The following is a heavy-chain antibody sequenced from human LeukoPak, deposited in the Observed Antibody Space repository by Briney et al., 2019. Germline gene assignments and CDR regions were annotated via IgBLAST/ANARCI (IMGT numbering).Heavy chain of an antibody. Sequence: PSGTLSLTCSVSGASINGYYWSWIRQPPGKGLEWIGYIYYSGSTNYNPSLKSRVTISVDTSKNQFSLKLSSVTAADTAVYYCARVGIGYCTNGVCYTGPVGRDWYFDLWGRGTLVTVSS. J-gene: IGHJ2*01. V-gene: IGHV4-59*01. CDR1: GASINGYY. D-gene: IGHD2-8*01. CDR2: IYYSGST. CDR3: ARVGIGYCTNGVCYTGPVGRDWYFDL.